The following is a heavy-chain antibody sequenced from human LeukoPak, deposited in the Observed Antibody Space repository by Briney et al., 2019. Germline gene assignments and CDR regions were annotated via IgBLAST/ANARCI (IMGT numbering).Heavy chain of an antibody. CDR2: IIAIIATA. Sequence: GSSVKVSCKASGCTFSSYAISRVRQAPGQGLEWMGGIIAIIATANYAHKVQCSVTITSHEATSTAYIEWSSLRSEDTDVYYCERGYRTNAYDAFDIWGQATMVNVSS. CDR1: GCTFSSYA. CDR3: ERGYRTNAYDAFDI. V-gene: IGHV1-69*01. D-gene: IGHD6-13*01. J-gene: IGHJ3*02.